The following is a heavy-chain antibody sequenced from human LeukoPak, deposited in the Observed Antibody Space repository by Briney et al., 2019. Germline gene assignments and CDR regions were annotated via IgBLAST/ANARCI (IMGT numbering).Heavy chain of an antibody. CDR2: IYYSGST. CDR1: GGSVSSGSYY. J-gene: IGHJ4*02. CDR3: ARESNEYYYGNIDPPHFDY. Sequence: PSETLSLTCTVSGGSVSSGSYYWSWIRQPPGKGLEWIGYIYYSGSTNYNPSLKSRVTISVDTSKNQFSLKLSSVTAADTAVYYCARESNEYYYGNIDPPHFDYWGQGTLVTVSS. D-gene: IGHD3-10*01. V-gene: IGHV4-61*01.